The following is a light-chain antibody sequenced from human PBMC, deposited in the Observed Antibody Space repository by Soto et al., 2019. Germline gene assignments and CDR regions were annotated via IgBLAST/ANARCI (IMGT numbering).Light chain of an antibody. V-gene: IGLV2-14*02. Sequence: QSVLAQPASVSGSPGQSITISCTGTSGFVGSFSLVSWYQQHPGKAPKVMIYEVVQRPSGVPDRFSGSKSGNTASLTVSGLQAADEADYYCKSYAGSNTYVFGTGTKVTVL. CDR2: EVV. CDR3: KSYAGSNTYV. CDR1: SGFVGSFSL. J-gene: IGLJ1*01.